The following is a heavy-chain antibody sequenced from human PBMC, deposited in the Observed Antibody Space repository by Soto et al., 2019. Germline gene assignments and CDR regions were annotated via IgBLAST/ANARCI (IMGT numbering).Heavy chain of an antibody. D-gene: IGHD3-10*01. CDR3: ATVQGGSGSQYTNWFAH. V-gene: IGHV1-24*01. CDR2: FDPEDGET. Sequence: ASVKVSCKVSGYTLTELSMHWVRQAPGKGLEWMGGFDPEDGETIYAQKFQGRVTMTEDTSTDTAYMELSSLRSEDTAVYYCATVQGGSGSQYTNWFAHWGPGTLVTVSS. J-gene: IGHJ5*02. CDR1: GYTLTELS.